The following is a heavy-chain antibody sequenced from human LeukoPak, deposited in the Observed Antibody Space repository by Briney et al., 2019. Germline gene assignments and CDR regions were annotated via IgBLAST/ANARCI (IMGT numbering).Heavy chain of an antibody. CDR2: INPNSGGT. CDR3: ARGRVVGATTSRFDY. Sequence: ASVKVSCKASGYTFTSYGISWVRQAPGQGLEWMGWINPNSGGTNYAQKFQGRVTMTRDTSISTAYMELSRLRSDDTAVYYCARGRVVGATTSRFDYWGQGTLVTVSS. V-gene: IGHV1-2*02. CDR1: GYTFTSYG. D-gene: IGHD1-26*01. J-gene: IGHJ4*02.